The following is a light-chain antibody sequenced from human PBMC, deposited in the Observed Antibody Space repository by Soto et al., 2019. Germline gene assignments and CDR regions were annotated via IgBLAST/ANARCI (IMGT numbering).Light chain of an antibody. Sequence: DIQMTQSPSSLSASVGDRVTITCRASQSISSYLNWYQQKPGKVPKLLIYAASSLQSGAPSRFSGSGSGTDFTLTISSLHPEDFATYSCQQSYSTPYTVGQGTKVDTK. CDR2: AAS. CDR3: QQSYSTPYT. CDR1: QSISSY. V-gene: IGKV1-39*01. J-gene: IGKJ2*01.